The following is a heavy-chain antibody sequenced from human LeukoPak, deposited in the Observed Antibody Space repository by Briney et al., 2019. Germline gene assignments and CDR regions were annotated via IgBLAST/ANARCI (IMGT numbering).Heavy chain of an antibody. CDR3: ARDSRRELLHAFDI. CDR1: GFTVSSNY. D-gene: IGHD1-26*01. V-gene: IGHV3-53*01. J-gene: IGHJ3*02. Sequence: GGSLRLSCAASGFTVSSNYMSWVRQAPGKGLEWVSVIYSGGSTYYADSVKGRFAISRDNSKNTLYLQMNSLRAEDTAVYYCARDSRRELLHAFDIWGQGTMVAVSS. CDR2: IYSGGST.